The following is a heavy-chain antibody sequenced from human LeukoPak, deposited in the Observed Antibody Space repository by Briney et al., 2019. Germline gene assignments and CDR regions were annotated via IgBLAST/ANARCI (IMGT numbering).Heavy chain of an antibody. J-gene: IGHJ4*02. CDR1: GDSISSSRYY. V-gene: IGHV4-39*07. CDR3: AKGGGSGLIDY. D-gene: IGHD6-19*01. CDR2: VYYSGNT. Sequence: SETLSLTCTISGDSISSSRYYWGWIRQPPGKGLEWIGSVYYSGNTYYNPSLKSRVSIPLDTSKDQFSLKLSSLTAADTAFYYCAKGGGSGLIDYWGPGTLVTVSS.